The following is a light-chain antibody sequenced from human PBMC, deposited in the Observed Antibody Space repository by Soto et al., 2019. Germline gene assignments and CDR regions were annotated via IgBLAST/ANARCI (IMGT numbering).Light chain of an antibody. Sequence: DIQMTQSPSTLSASVGDRVTITCRASQSVNNWLAWYQQKPGKAPKLLIYKASTLQTGVPSRFSGSGSGTDFTLTISSLQPDXAATXXXXXXNSYSWTFGQGTKVEI. V-gene: IGKV1-5*03. CDR3: XXXNSYSWT. CDR2: KAS. CDR1: QSVNNW. J-gene: IGKJ1*01.